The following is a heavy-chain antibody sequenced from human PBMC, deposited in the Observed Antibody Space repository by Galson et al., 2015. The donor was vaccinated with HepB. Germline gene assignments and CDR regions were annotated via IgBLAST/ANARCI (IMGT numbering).Heavy chain of an antibody. V-gene: IGHV3-23*01. CDR3: AKDHIAGDGYSDFDS. J-gene: IGHJ4*02. Sequence: SLRLSCAVSGFTFSTYAMSWVRQAPGKGLEWVSGISGGGRTTFYADSVRGRFTISRDNYKNTLYLQMNSLRAEDTAIYYCAKDHIAGDGYSDFDSWGQGALVTVSS. D-gene: IGHD5-24*01. CDR2: ISGGGRTT. CDR1: GFTFSTYA.